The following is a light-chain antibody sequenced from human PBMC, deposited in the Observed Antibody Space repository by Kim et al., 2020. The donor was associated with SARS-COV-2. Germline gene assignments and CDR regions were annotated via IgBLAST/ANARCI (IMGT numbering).Light chain of an antibody. CDR1: QSISSH. Sequence: DIQMTQSPPSLSASVGDRVTITCRTTQSISSHLNWYQQKPGKAPKLLIYAASSLQSGVPSRLSGSGSGADFTLTISSLQPEDYGTYYCQQSHSAPLTFGQGTKVDIK. CDR2: AAS. J-gene: IGKJ1*01. CDR3: QQSHSAPLT. V-gene: IGKV1-39*01.